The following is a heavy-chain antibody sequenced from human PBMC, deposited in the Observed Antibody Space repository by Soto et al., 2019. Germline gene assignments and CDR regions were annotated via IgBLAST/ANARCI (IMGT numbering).Heavy chain of an antibody. CDR1: GGAFGSHG. Sequence: SVKVSCKASGGAFGSHGIAWVRQAPGQGLEWMGGLIAMLGTPTFARKVQGRATMTAAESLTSSYLELRCLRSEDTAVYFCARGAMANFDYWGQGAVVTVS. V-gene: IGHV1-69*13. J-gene: IGHJ4*02. CDR3: ARGAMANFDY. CDR2: LIAMLGTP. D-gene: IGHD5-18*01.